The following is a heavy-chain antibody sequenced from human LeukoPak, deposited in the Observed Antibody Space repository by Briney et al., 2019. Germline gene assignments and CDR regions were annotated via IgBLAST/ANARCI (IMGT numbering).Heavy chain of an antibody. CDR2: IYYSGST. CDR3: ARDGPEPSGDYYYMDV. CDR1: GGSISGSSYY. V-gene: IGHV4-39*07. J-gene: IGHJ6*03. Sequence: PSETLSLTCTVSGGSISGSSYYWGWIRQPPGKGLEWIGSIYYSGSTYYNPSLKSRVTISVDTSKNQFSLKLSSVTAADTAVYYCARDGPEPSGDYYYMDVWGKGTTVTVSS. D-gene: IGHD1-14*01.